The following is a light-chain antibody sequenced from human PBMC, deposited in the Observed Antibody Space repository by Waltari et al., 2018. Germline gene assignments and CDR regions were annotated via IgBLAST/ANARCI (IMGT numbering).Light chain of an antibody. J-gene: IGKJ2*01. V-gene: IGKV1-5*03. CDR3: QQYNTYSS. Sequence: DIQMTQSPSSLSAPVGDRVTITCRASQSISNWLAWYQQKPGKAPILLIYKASILKSGVPSRFSGSGSVTQFTLTISSLQPGDFATYYCQQYNTYSSFGQGTKLEIK. CDR2: KAS. CDR1: QSISNW.